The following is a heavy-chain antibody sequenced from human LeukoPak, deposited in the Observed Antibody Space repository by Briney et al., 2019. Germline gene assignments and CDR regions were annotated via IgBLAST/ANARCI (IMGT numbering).Heavy chain of an antibody. Sequence: GGSLRLSCAPSGFTFSSYAMSWVRQAPGKGLEWVSVISGSGGSTSYADSVKGRFTISRDNSKNTLYLQMHSLRAEDKAVYYCAKKTGTVDRYFDYWGQGTLVTVSS. CDR1: GFTFSSYA. CDR2: ISGSGGST. D-gene: IGHD1-7*01. V-gene: IGHV3-23*01. CDR3: AKKTGTVDRYFDY. J-gene: IGHJ4*02.